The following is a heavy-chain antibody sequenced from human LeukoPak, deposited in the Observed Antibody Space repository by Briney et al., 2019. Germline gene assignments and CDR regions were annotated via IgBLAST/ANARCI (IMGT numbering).Heavy chain of an antibody. Sequence: SETLSLTCTVSGGSISSGGYYWSWIRQHPGKGLEWIGYIYYSGSTYYNPSLKSRVTISVDTSKNQFSLKLSSVTAADTAVYFCARHSTSGWNWFDPWGQGTLVTVSS. J-gene: IGHJ5*02. CDR3: ARHSTSGWNWFDP. CDR2: IYYSGST. V-gene: IGHV4-31*03. D-gene: IGHD6-19*01. CDR1: GGSISSGGYY.